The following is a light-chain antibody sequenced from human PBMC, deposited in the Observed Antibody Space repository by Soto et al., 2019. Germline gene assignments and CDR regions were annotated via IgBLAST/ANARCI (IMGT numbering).Light chain of an antibody. Sequence: DIQMTQSPSSLSASVGDRVTIACRTSQDINNFLAWYQQKPGKVPWLLIYAASTLQSGVPSRFSGSGSGTDFTLTISGLQPGDVATYYCQKYNSAPFTFGGGTKVEIK. CDR2: AAS. CDR1: QDINNF. CDR3: QKYNSAPFT. V-gene: IGKV1-27*01. J-gene: IGKJ4*01.